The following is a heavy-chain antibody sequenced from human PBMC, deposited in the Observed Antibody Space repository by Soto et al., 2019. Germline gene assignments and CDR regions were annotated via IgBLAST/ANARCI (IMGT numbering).Heavy chain of an antibody. CDR1: GGSISSGGYY. CDR3: ANGRYYYDSSAYFAY. CDR2: IYSGGST. D-gene: IGHD3-22*01. Sequence: LTCTVSGGSISSGGYYWSWVRQAPGKGLEWVSVIYSGGSTYYADSVKGRFTISRDNSKNTLYLQMNSLRAEDTAVYYCANGRYYYDSSAYFAYWGQGTLVTVSS. J-gene: IGHJ4*02. V-gene: IGHV3-53*01.